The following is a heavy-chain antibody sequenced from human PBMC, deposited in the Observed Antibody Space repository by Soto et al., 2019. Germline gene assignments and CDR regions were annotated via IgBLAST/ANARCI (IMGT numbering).Heavy chain of an antibody. J-gene: IGHJ5*02. CDR2: ISPESGVT. Sequence: QVQLVQSGAEVKMPGASVRVSCEASGYTFTEYFLHWVRQAPGQGLEWMGWISPESGVTNIAPNFEGRVTMTADTAITTAYMQLSGLRYDDTTVYYCARATLIIRHLTNLGEASPRVVEHWDQGTLVSVSS. V-gene: IGHV1-2*02. CDR3: ARATLIIRHLTNLGEASPRVVEH. CDR1: GYTFTEYF. D-gene: IGHD3-16*01.